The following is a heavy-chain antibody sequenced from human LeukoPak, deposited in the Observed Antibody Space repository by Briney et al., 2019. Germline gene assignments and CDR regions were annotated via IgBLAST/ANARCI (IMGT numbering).Heavy chain of an antibody. D-gene: IGHD1-1*01. CDR1: GFTFSNNA. Sequence: GGSLRLSCAASGFTFSNNAMHWVRQAPGKGLEWVSSIRGGGGETYYVDSVKGRFIISRDNSKNTLYLQMNGLRVEDTAKYYCAKNSGNCNDADYWGQGTLVTVSS. J-gene: IGHJ4*02. CDR2: IRGGGGET. V-gene: IGHV3-23*01. CDR3: AKNSGNCNDADY.